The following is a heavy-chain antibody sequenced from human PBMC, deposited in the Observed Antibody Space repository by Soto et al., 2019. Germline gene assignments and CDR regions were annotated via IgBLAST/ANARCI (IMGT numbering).Heavy chain of an antibody. CDR2: ISYSGTT. CDR3: ARHFSVDYFDY. J-gene: IGHJ4*02. V-gene: IGHV4-39*01. CDR1: GESITSNSFF. Sequence: SEAPCLTCPVSGESITSNSFFCARFRQPPGKGLEGIGRISYSGTTYYTPSLTSRVTISVDRSTNQFSLKLTSVTAADTAVYYCARHFSVDYFDYWGQGALVTVSS.